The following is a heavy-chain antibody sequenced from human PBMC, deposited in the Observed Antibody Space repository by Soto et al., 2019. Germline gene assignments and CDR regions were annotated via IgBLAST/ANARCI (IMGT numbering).Heavy chain of an antibody. Sequence: QVQLVQSGAEVKKPGSSVKVSCKASGGTFGSQGIAWVRQAPGQGLEWMGGFIAMLGTPTYAKKVQGRATISADESLTSSYLELRSLRSEDTGVYFCAIGAMSNFDYWGQGTVVTVSS. CDR2: FIAMLGTP. CDR1: GGTFGSQG. J-gene: IGHJ4*02. V-gene: IGHV1-69*01. CDR3: AIGAMSNFDY. D-gene: IGHD2-2*01.